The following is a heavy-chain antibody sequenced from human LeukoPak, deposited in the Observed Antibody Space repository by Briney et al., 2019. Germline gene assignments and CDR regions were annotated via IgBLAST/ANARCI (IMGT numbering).Heavy chain of an antibody. J-gene: IGHJ6*02. Sequence: ASVKVSCKASGYTFTRYGISWVRQAPGQGLEWMGWISAYNGNTNYAQKLQGRVTMTTDTSTSTAYMELRSLRSDDTAVYYCARVGYDSSVYYYYGMDVWGQGTTVTVSS. CDR1: GYTFTRYG. V-gene: IGHV1-18*01. CDR2: ISAYNGNT. D-gene: IGHD3-22*01. CDR3: ARVGYDSSVYYYYGMDV.